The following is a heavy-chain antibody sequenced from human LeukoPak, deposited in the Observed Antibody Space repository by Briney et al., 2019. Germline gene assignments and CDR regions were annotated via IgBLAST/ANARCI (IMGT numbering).Heavy chain of an antibody. CDR3: AKDTYEVGTTNLDY. Sequence: PGGSLRLSCAASGFTFNNYAMSWVRQAPGKGLEWVSGVSGSGGSKYYADSVKGRFTISRDKSKNTLYLQMNSLRVEDTALYYCAKDTYEVGTTNLDYWGQGSLVTVSS. J-gene: IGHJ4*02. CDR2: VSGSGGSK. CDR1: GFTFNNYA. D-gene: IGHD1-26*01. V-gene: IGHV3-23*01.